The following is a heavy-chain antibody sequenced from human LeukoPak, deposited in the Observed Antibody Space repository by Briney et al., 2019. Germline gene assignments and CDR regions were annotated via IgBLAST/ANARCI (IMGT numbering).Heavy chain of an antibody. V-gene: IGHV3-30-3*01. CDR2: ISYDGNNK. D-gene: IGHD3-10*01. Sequence: GGSLRLSCAASGFTVSSNYMNWVRQAPGKGLEWVAVISYDGNNKYYADSVKGRFTISRDNSKNTLYLQMNSLRTEDTAVYYCASGDDEGFGEAYFDYWGQGTLVTVSS. CDR1: GFTVSSNY. J-gene: IGHJ4*02. CDR3: ASGDDEGFGEAYFDY.